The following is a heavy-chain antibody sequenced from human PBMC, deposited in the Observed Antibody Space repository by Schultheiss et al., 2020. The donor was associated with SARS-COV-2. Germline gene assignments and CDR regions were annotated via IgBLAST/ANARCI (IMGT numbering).Heavy chain of an antibody. CDR2: IYYSGST. V-gene: IGHV4-59*01. CDR1: GGSISSYY. D-gene: IGHD6-13*01. J-gene: IGHJ4*02. Sequence: SETLSLTCTVSGGSISSYYWSWIRQPAGKGLEWIGSIYYSGSTNYNPSLKSRVTISVDTSKNQFSLKLSSVTAADTAVYYCARGGRIAAAGTALPYYFDYWGQGTLVTVSS. CDR3: ARGGRIAAAGTALPYYFDY.